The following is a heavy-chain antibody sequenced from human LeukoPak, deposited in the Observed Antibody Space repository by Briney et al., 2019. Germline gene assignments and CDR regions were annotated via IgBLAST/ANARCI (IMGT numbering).Heavy chain of an antibody. CDR2: IIPTLGIA. V-gene: IGHV1-69*04. CDR3: AGEEERGVTVAGTAFDY. J-gene: IGHJ4*02. D-gene: IGHD6-19*01. CDR1: GGTFSSYS. Sequence: SVKVSCKASGGTFSSYSITWVRQAPGQGLEWMGRIIPTLGIANCAQKFQGRVTITADKSTSTAYMELSSLRSEDTAVYYCAGEEERGVTVAGTAFDYWGQGTLVTVSS.